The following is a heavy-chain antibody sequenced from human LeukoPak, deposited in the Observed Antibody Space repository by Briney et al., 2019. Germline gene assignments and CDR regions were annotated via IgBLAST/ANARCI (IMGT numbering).Heavy chain of an antibody. D-gene: IGHD6-13*01. CDR2: IKQDGSEK. CDR3: ARDWQWQQLDGDAFDI. Sequence: PGGSLRLSCAASGFTFRGYWMSWVRQAPGKGLEWVANIKQDGSEKYYVDSAKGRFTISRDNAKNSLFLQMNSLRAEDTAVYYCARDWQWQQLDGDAFDIWGQGTMVTVSS. V-gene: IGHV3-7*04. CDR1: GFTFRGYW. J-gene: IGHJ3*02.